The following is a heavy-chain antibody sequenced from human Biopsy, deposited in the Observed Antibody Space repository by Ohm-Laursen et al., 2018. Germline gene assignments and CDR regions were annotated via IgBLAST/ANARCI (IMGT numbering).Heavy chain of an antibody. CDR1: GYTFTNYG. Sequence: GSSVNVSCKASGYTFTNYGISWVRQAPGQGLGWMGWISPYNGDTDYAQKLQGRVTMTTDTSTSTAYMDLRSLRSDDTAVYYCARDRWPHVTLLGLVVFDFWGQGTLVIVSS. CDR2: ISPYNGDT. J-gene: IGHJ4*02. V-gene: IGHV1-18*01. D-gene: IGHD3-3*01. CDR3: ARDRWPHVTLLGLVVFDF.